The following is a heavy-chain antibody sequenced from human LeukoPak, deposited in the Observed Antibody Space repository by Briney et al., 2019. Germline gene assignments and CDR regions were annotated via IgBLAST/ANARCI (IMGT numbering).Heavy chain of an antibody. V-gene: IGHV3-7*01. CDR1: EFTFSSYW. D-gene: IGHD6-13*01. J-gene: IGHJ5*02. CDR2: IKEDGSET. CDR3: ARGAGGITLSGSDWYGVHRWFDP. Sequence: GGSLRLSCVGSEFTFSSYWMSWVRQAPGKGLEWVANIKEDGSETNYVDSLKGRFTISRDNARNSLYLQMNSLRAEDTAAYYCARGAGGITLSGSDWYGVHRWFDPWGQGTLVTVSS.